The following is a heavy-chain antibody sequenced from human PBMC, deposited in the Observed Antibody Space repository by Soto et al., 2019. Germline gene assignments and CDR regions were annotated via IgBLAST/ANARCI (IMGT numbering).Heavy chain of an antibody. V-gene: IGHV3-66*01. Sequence: EVQLVESGGGLVQPGGSLRLSCAASGLTVSSNYMSWVRQAPGKGLEWVSVIYSGGRTYYADSVKGRFTITRDNSKNTAYLQMNSLRAEDTTVYYCARLRFLQETLEAFDIWGQGTMVTVSS. CDR2: IYSGGRT. CDR3: ARLRFLQETLEAFDI. CDR1: GLTVSSNY. J-gene: IGHJ3*02. D-gene: IGHD3-3*01.